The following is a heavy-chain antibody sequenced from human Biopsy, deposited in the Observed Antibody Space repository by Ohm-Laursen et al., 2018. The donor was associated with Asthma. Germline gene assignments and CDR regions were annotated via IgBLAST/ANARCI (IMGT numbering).Heavy chain of an antibody. CDR2: INSVLGTT. J-gene: IGHJ4*02. Sequence: SSVKVSCKSLGGTFNAYVIGWVRQAPGQGLEWMGGINSVLGTTTYPQKFQDRVTITADDSTSTVYMELSSLRSEDTAVYYCARKAGSCISRTCYSLDFWGQGTLVTVSS. CDR3: ARKAGSCISRTCYSLDF. CDR1: GGTFNAYV. V-gene: IGHV1-69*01. D-gene: IGHD2-2*01.